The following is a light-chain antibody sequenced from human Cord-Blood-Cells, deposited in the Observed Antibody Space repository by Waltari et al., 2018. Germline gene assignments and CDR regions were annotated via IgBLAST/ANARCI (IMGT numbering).Light chain of an antibody. CDR1: QSVSSSY. CDR3: QQYGSSRT. J-gene: IGKJ1*01. CDR2: RAS. V-gene: IGKV3-20*01. Sequence: EIVLTQSPGTLSLSPGERATLSRRASQSVSSSYLAWYRQKPGHAPRLLIYRASSRATGIPDMFSGSGSGTDFTLTISRLEPEDFAVYYCQQYGSSRTFGQGTKVEIK.